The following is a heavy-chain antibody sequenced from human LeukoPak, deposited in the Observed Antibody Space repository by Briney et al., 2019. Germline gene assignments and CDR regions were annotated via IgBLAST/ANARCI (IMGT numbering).Heavy chain of an antibody. CDR2: IGPTGFDR. D-gene: IGHD1-14*01. CDR3: ATETNGRHYDY. J-gene: IGHJ4*02. CDR1: GLTFSTSG. V-gene: IGHV3-21*06. Sequence: GGSLRLSCTTSGLTFSTSGFNWVRQAPGKGLEWVASIGPTGFDRYHADSMKGRFTISRDHSNNLLYLQMDSLRAEDTAVYYCATETNGRHYDYWGQGTLLTVSS.